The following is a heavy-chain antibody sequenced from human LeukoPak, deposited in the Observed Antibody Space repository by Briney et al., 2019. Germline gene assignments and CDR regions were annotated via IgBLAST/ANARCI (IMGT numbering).Heavy chain of an antibody. CDR2: IYASGTT. V-gene: IGHV4-4*07. J-gene: IGHJ4*02. D-gene: IGHD2-21*02. CDR1: GDSISSYY. CDR3: ARQGMGDHRVFDY. Sequence: SETLSLTCTVSGDSISSYYWSWIRQPAGKRLEWIGRIYASGTTNYNPSLKSRVTMSVDTSKNEFSLNLISVTAADTAVFYCARQGMGDHRVFDYWGQGTLVTVSS.